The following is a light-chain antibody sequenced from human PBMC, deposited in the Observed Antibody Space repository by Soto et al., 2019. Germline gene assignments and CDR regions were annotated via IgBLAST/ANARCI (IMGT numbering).Light chain of an antibody. Sequence: GMTQSLATLSLSPGERATLSCRASQTGDSRYLAWYQQKRGQAPRLLIYGASSRATGIPVRFSGSGSGTDFTLTISSLQSEDFAIYYCQQFNNWPWTFGQGTKVDIK. CDR1: QTGDSRY. J-gene: IGKJ1*01. CDR2: GAS. CDR3: QQFNNWPWT. V-gene: IGKV3D-15*01.